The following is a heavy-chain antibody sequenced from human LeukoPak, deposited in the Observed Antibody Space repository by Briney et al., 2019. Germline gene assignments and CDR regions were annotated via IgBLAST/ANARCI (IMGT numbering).Heavy chain of an antibody. CDR1: GYTFTSYG. D-gene: IGHD4-17*01. CDR3: ARVYGDLLQYYYYSYMDV. J-gene: IGHJ6*03. Sequence: GASVKVSCKASGYTFTSYGISWVRQAPGQGLEWMGWISAYNGNTNYAQKLQGRVTMTTDTSTSTAYMELRSLRSDDTAVYYCARVYGDLLQYYYYSYMDVWGKGTTVTVSS. CDR2: ISAYNGNT. V-gene: IGHV1-18*01.